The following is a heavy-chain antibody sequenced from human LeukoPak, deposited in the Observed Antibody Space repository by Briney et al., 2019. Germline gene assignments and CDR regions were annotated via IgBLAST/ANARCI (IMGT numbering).Heavy chain of an antibody. CDR2: INPNSGGT. J-gene: IGHJ4*02. Sequence: ASVKVSCKASGYTFTGYYMHWVRQAPGQGLEWMGWINPNSGGTNYAQKFQGRVTMTRDTSISTAYMELSRLRSDDTAVYYCARLYYYDMSYFDYWGQGTLVTVSS. V-gene: IGHV1-2*02. CDR3: ARLYYYDMSYFDY. CDR1: GYTFTGYY. D-gene: IGHD3-22*01.